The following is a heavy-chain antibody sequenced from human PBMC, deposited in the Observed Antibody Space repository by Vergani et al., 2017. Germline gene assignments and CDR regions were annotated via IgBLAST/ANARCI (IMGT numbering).Heavy chain of an antibody. Sequence: QVQLVESGGGLVKPGGSLRLSCAASGFTFSDYYMSWIRQAPGKGLAWVSYISSRVSTIYYADSLKGRFTISRDNAKNSLYLQMNSLRAEDTAVYYCARDKYSNYGAVVAHWGQGTLVTVSS. CDR3: ARDKYSNYGAVVAH. J-gene: IGHJ4*02. CDR1: GFTFSDYY. CDR2: ISSRVSTI. V-gene: IGHV3-11*01. D-gene: IGHD4-11*01.